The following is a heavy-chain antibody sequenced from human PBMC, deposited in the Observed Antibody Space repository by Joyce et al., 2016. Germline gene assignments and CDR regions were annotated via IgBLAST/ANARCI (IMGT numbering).Heavy chain of an antibody. J-gene: IGHJ3*02. V-gene: IGHV3-53*01. CDR2: IYSGGST. Sequence: EVQLVEFGGGLIQPGGSLRLSCAASGFTVSSNYMSWVRQAPGKGLEWVSVIYSGGSTYYADSVKGRFTISRDNSKNTLYLQMNSLRAEDTAVYYCASRPLAVAGHRDAFDIWGQGTMVTVSS. CDR1: GFTVSSNY. CDR3: ASRPLAVAGHRDAFDI. D-gene: IGHD6-19*01.